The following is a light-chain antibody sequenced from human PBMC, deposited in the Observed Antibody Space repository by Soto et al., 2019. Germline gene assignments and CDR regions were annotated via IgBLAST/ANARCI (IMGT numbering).Light chain of an antibody. V-gene: IGKV3-15*01. Sequence: EIVMTQSPATLSVSPGERATLSCRASQSISNNLAWYHQRPGQAPRLLIYGASTRATGIPARFSGSGSGTEVTLTISSLQSEDFADYYCQQYNNWWTFGQGTRVEIK. J-gene: IGKJ1*01. CDR3: QQYNNWWT. CDR1: QSISNN. CDR2: GAS.